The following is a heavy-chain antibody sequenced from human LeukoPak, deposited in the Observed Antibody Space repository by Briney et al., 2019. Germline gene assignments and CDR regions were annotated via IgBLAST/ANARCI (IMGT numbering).Heavy chain of an antibody. CDR1: GGSISSSSYY. V-gene: IGHV4-39*01. CDR3: ARQGDYYGSGSSHDY. J-gene: IGHJ4*02. D-gene: IGHD3-10*01. Sequence: KPSETLSLTCTVSGGSISSSSYYWGWIRQPPGKGLEWIGSIYYSGSTYYNPSLKSRVTISVDTSKNQLSLKLSSVPAADTAVYYCARQGDYYGSGSSHDYWGQGTLVTVSS. CDR2: IYYSGST.